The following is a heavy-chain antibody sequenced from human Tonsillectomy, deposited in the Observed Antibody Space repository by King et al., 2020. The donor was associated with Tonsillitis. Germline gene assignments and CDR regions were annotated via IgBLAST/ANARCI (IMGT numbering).Heavy chain of an antibody. CDR3: ARGKYSYDRSFYDDAFDI. CDR1: GFTFSSYD. D-gene: IGHD3-22*01. J-gene: IGHJ3*02. Sequence: VQLVQSGGGLVQPGGSLRLSCAASGFTFSSYDMHWVRQTTGKGLEWVSGIGTAGDTYYPGSVKGRFTISRENAKNSLYLQMNSLRAGDTAVYYCARGKYSYDRSFYDDAFDIWAKGQWSPSLQ. V-gene: IGHV3-13*01. CDR2: IGTAGDT.